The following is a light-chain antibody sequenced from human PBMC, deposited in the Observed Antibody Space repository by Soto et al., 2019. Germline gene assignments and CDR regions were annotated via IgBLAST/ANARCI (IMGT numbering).Light chain of an antibody. CDR2: GNS. V-gene: IGLV1-40*01. J-gene: IGLJ2*01. CDR3: QSYDSSLSGVV. CDR1: SSNIGAGYD. Sequence: QSVLTQPPSVYGAPGQRVTISCTGSSSNIGAGYDVHWYQQLPGTAPKLLIYGNSNRPSGVPDRFSGSNSGTSASLAITGLQAEDEADYYCQSYDSSLSGVVFGGGTKLTVL.